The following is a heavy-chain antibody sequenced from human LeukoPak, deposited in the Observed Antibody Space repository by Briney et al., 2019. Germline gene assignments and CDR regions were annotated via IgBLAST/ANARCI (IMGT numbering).Heavy chain of an antibody. J-gene: IGHJ4*02. CDR2: IKSKTDGGTT. Sequence: GGSLRLSCSASGFPFSNAWMSWVRQAPGKGLEWVGRIKSKTDGGTTDYAAPVKGRFTISRDDSKNTLYLQMNSLKTEDTAVYYCAKQLQQPVFDYWGQGTLVTVSS. D-gene: IGHD6-13*01. CDR3: AKQLQQPVFDY. CDR1: GFPFSNAW. V-gene: IGHV3-15*01.